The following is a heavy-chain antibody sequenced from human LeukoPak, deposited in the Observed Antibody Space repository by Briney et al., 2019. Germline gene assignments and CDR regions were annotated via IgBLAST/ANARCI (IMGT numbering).Heavy chain of an antibody. D-gene: IGHD1-26*01. CDR3: ARGWELPEN. CDR2: INHSGST. J-gene: IGHJ4*02. CDR1: GGSFSGYY. Sequence: SETLSLTCAVYGGSFSGYYWSWIRQPPGKGLEWIGEINHSGSTNYNPSLKSRVTISVDRSKNQFSLKLSSVTAADTAVYYCARGWELPENWGQGTLVTVSS. V-gene: IGHV4-34*01.